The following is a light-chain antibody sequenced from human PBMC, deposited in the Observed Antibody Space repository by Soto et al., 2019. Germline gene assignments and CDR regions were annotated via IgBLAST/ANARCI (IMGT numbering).Light chain of an antibody. J-gene: IGLJ2*01. CDR2: SNN. CDR1: SSNIGSHT. CDR3: SAWDDSLPGPV. Sequence: QAVVTQPPSASGTPGQRITISCSGSSSNIGSHTVNWHQQVPGTAPKLLIYSNNERPSGVPDRFSGSRRGTSASLAISGLQSENEADYFCSAWDDSLPGPVFGGGTQLTVL. V-gene: IGLV1-44*01.